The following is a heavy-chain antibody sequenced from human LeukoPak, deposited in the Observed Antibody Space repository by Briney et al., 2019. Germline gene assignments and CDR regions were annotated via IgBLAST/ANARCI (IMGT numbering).Heavy chain of an antibody. Sequence: GGSLRLSCAASGFTFSRYWMSWVRQAPGKGLEWVANIKEDGSEKYYVDSVRGRFTISRDNAKNSLYLQMNSLRVDDTAMYYCTREAAWGRGTLDTVSS. CDR2: IKEDGSEK. CDR3: TREAA. V-gene: IGHV3-7*01. J-gene: IGHJ5*02. CDR1: GFTFSRYW.